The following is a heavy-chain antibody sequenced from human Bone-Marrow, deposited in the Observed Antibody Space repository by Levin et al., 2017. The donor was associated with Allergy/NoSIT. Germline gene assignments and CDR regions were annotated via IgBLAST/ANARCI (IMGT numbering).Heavy chain of an antibody. CDR3: VRALGTISGSGDV. V-gene: IGHV1-69*10. D-gene: IGHD3-3*01. CDR2: IIPTLGAA. Sequence: PMASVKVSCKASGGTFSTYPISWVRQAQGQGLEWMGGIIPTLGAATYAQKFQGRVTITALNSANIVFMEMTNLRSEDTAVYYCVRALGTISGSGDVWGQGTKITVS. CDR1: GGTFSTYP. J-gene: IGHJ6*02.